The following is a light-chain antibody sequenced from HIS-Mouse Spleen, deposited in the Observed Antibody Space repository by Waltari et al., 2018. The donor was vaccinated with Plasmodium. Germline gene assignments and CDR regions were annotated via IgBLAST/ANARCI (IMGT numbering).Light chain of an antibody. CDR3: QQYGSSPIT. CDR2: GAS. Sequence: EIVLTQSPGTLSLSPGERATLSCRASQSVSISYLAWYQQKPGQAPRLLILGASSKATGIPDRFSGSGSGTDFTLTISRLEPEDFAVYYCQQYGSSPITFGQGTRLEIK. V-gene: IGKV3-20*01. CDR1: QSVSISY. J-gene: IGKJ5*01.